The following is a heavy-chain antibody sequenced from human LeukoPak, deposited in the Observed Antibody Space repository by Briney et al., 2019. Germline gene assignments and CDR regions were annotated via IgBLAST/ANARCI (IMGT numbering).Heavy chain of an antibody. CDR2: IYYSGST. CDR1: GGSISSGDYY. CDR3: ASERITMVRGVQYNWFDP. Sequence: SETLSLTCTVSGGSISSGDYYWSWIRQHPGKGLEWIGYIYYSGSTYYNPSLKSRVTISVDTSKNQFSLKLSSVTAADTAVYYCASERITMVRGVQYNWFDPWGQGTLVTVSS. D-gene: IGHD3-10*01. V-gene: IGHV4-31*03. J-gene: IGHJ5*02.